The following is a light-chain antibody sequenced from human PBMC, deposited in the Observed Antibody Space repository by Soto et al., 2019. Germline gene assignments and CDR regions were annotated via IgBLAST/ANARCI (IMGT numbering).Light chain of an antibody. CDR1: QSVSSSY. Sequence: EIVLTQSPGTLSFSPGEKATLSSRAIQSVSSSYLAWYQQKPGQAPRLLIDGASSRATGIPDRFSGSGSGTDFTLTISRLEPEDFAVYYCQQYGSSPWTFGQGTKV. CDR2: GAS. V-gene: IGKV3-20*01. J-gene: IGKJ1*01. CDR3: QQYGSSPWT.